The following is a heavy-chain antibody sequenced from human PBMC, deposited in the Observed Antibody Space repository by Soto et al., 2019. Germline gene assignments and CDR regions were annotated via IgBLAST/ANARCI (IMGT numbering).Heavy chain of an antibody. J-gene: IGHJ4*02. CDR2: VRNKANSYTT. Sequence: EVQLVESGGGLVEPGGSLRLSCAASGFTFSDHYMDWVRQAPGKGLEWIGRVRNKANSYTTEYAASVRGRFTVSRDDSKNSLYLQMNSLKTEDTAMYYCVRNLASGGTYYFDYCGQGTLVTVSS. V-gene: IGHV3-72*01. D-gene: IGHD3-3*02. CDR3: VRNLASGGTYYFDY. CDR1: GFTFSDHY.